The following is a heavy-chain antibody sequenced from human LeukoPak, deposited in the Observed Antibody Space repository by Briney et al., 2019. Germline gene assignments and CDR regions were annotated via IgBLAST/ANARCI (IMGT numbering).Heavy chain of an antibody. V-gene: IGHV3-43*01. CDR2: ISWGGGST. Sequence: GGSLRLSCAASGFTFDDYTMHWVRQAPGKGLEWVSLISWGGGSTYYADSVKGRFTISRDNSKNSLYLQMNSLRTEDTALYYCAKDIMRGQLGNWGQGTLVTVSS. D-gene: IGHD6-13*01. CDR3: AKDIMRGQLGN. J-gene: IGHJ4*02. CDR1: GFTFDDYT.